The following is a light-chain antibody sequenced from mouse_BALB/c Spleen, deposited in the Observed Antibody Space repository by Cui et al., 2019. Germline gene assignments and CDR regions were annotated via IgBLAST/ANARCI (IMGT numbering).Light chain of an antibody. J-gene: IGKJ1*01. Sequence: QIVLTQSPAIMSASPGEEVTVTGSASSSVSYMHWYQQKSGTSPKRWIYDTSKLASGVPARFSGSGSGTSYSLTISSMEAEDAATYYCQQWSSNPWTFGGGTKLEIK. CDR1: SSVSY. CDR2: DTS. V-gene: IGKV4-59*01. CDR3: QQWSSNPWT.